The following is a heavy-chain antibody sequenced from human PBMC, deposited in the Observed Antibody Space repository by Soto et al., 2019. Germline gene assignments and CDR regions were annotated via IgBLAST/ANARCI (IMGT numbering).Heavy chain of an antibody. CDR3: ARGYESSRRYLPLLDY. D-gene: IGHD3-22*01. V-gene: IGHV4-34*01. CDR2: ISHSGST. Sequence: WTRIRQTPGKGREWIGEISHSGSTNYNPSLMSRVTMSADTSKKQFSLRLSSVTAADTALYFCARGYESSRRYLPLLDYWGQGTLVTVSS. J-gene: IGHJ4*02.